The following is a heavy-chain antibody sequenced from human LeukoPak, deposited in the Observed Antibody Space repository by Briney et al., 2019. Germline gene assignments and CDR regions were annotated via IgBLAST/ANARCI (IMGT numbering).Heavy chain of an antibody. CDR1: GASMSSYF. D-gene: IGHD6-19*01. J-gene: IGHJ4*02. CDR3: ARAGSGWSFDY. CDR2: LYYSGSS. Sequence: SETLSLTCTVSGASMSSYFWSWIRQPPGKGLEWIAFLYYSGSSNYNPSLKSRVTISVDTSKNQFSLKLSSVTAADTAVYYCARAGSGWSFDYWGQGALVTVSS. V-gene: IGHV4-59*01.